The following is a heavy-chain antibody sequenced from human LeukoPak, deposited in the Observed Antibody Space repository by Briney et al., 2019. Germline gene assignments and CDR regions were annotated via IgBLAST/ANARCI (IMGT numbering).Heavy chain of an antibody. CDR3: AKDLLGGDYTYY. CDR2: ISSSSSYI. J-gene: IGHJ4*02. D-gene: IGHD4-17*01. V-gene: IGHV3-21*04. CDR1: GFTFSSYS. Sequence: PGGSLRLSCAASGFTFSSYSMNWVRQAPGKGLEWVSSISSSSSYIYYADSVKGRFTISRDNSKNTLYLQMNSLRVEDTAVYYCAKDLLGGDYTYYWGQGTLVTVSS.